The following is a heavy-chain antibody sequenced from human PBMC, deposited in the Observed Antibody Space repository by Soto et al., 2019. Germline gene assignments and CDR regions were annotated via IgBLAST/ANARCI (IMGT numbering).Heavy chain of an antibody. J-gene: IGHJ3*01. CDR2: ISGSGGSS. CDR3: AKGQKPDYNIPDGIDV. D-gene: IGHD3-22*01. Sequence: GGSLRLSCAAYRFTLSNYAMTWVRQPPGKGLEWVSVISGSGGSSYYADSVKGRFTVSRDNSRNTLYLQMNSLRAEDTAVYYCAKGQKPDYNIPDGIDVWGQGTMVTV. CDR1: RFTLSNYA. V-gene: IGHV3-23*01.